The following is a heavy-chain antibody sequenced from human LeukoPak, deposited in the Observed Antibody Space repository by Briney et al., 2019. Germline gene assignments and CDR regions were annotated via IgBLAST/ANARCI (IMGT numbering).Heavy chain of an antibody. Sequence: GGSLRLSCAASGFTFSSYAMSWVRQAPGQGLEWGSAISGGSGSTYYADTVKGRFTISRDNSKNTLYLQMNSLRAEDTAVCYCAKRRSGATDGDYWGQGTLVTVSS. CDR2: ISGGSGST. V-gene: IGHV3-23*01. D-gene: IGHD1-26*01. CDR3: AKRRSGATDGDY. J-gene: IGHJ4*02. CDR1: GFTFSSYA.